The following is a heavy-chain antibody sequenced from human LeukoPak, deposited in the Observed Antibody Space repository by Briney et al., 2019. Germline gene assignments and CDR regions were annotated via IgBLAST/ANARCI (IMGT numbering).Heavy chain of an antibody. CDR2: IYYSGST. J-gene: IGHJ3*02. D-gene: IGHD3-22*01. V-gene: IGHV4-30-4*01. CDR3: ARADDRDMGGAFDT. CDR1: GGSISSGDYY. Sequence: ASETLSLTCTVSGGSISSGDYYWSWIRQPPGKGLEWIGYIYYSGSTYYNPSLKSRVTISVDTSKNQFSLKLSSVTAADTAVYYCARADDRDMGGAFDTWGQGTMVTVSS.